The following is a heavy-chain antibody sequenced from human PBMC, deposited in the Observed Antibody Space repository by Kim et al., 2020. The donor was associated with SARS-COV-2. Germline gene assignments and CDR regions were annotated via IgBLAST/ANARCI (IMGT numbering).Heavy chain of an antibody. V-gene: IGHV3-48*03. J-gene: IGHJ3*02. CDR3: ARDGIWLWGGGDVFDI. Sequence: SVKGRFTIARDNANTSLYLQMNSLRAEDTSVYYCARDGIWLWGGGDVFDIWGQGTMVTVSS. D-gene: IGHD5-18*01.